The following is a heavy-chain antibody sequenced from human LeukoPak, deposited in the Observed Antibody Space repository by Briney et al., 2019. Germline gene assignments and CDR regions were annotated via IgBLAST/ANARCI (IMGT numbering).Heavy chain of an antibody. CDR3: ARDNSVEDTAWWFDP. Sequence: GGSLRLSCAASGFTFSSYAMHWVRQAPGKGLEWVAVISYDGSNKYYADSVKGRFTISRDNSKNTLYLQMNSLRAEDTAVYYCARDNSVEDTAWWFDPWGQGTLVTVSS. D-gene: IGHD4-23*01. V-gene: IGHV3-30*04. CDR1: GFTFSSYA. CDR2: ISYDGSNK. J-gene: IGHJ5*02.